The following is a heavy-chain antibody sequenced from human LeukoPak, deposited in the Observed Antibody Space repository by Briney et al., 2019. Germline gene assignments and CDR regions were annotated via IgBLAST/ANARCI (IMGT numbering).Heavy chain of an antibody. CDR3: ARGPVTADAFDI. J-gene: IGHJ3*02. V-gene: IGHV4-34*01. D-gene: IGHD4-17*01. CDR2: INHSGST. Sequence: KPSETLSLTCAVYGGSFSGYYWSWIRQPPGKGLEWIGEINHSGSTNYNPSLKSRVTISVDTSKNQFSLKLSSVTAADTAVHYCARGPVTADAFDIWGQGTMVTVSS. CDR1: GGSFSGYY.